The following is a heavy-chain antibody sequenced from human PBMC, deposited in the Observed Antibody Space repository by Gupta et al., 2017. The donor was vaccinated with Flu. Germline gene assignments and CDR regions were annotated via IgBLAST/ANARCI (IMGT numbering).Heavy chain of an antibody. J-gene: IGHJ4*02. CDR1: GGSISSYY. CDR2: IYYSGST. V-gene: IGHV4-59*01. CDR3: ARHMTTGTKIKGGFDY. D-gene: IGHD4-4*01. Sequence: QVQLQESGPGLVKPSETLSLTCTVSGGSISSYYWSWIRQPPGKGLEWIGYIYYSGSTNYNPSRKSRVTISVETYKNQCALKLSSVTAAETAVYYCARHMTTGTKIKGGFDYGGQGTLVTVSS.